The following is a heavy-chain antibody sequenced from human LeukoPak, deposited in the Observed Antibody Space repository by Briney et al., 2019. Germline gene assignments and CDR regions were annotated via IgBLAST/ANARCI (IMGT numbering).Heavy chain of an antibody. V-gene: IGHV4-39*01. CDR1: GGSISSSSYY. CDR2: IYYSGST. D-gene: IGHD3-10*01. Sequence: SETLSLTCTVSGGSISSSSYYWGWIRQPPGKGLEWIGSIYYSGSTYYNPSLKSRVTISVDTSKNQFSLKLSSVTAADTAVYYCARAIPYYYYGSGSYYTYYFDYWGQGTLVTVSS. CDR3: ARAIPYYYYGSGSYYTYYFDY. J-gene: IGHJ4*02.